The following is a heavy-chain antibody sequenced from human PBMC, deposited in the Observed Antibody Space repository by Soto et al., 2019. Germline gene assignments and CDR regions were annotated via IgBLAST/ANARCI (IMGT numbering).Heavy chain of an antibody. J-gene: IGHJ6*02. D-gene: IGHD3-16*01. CDR3: ARGNSVWGTNTYYYYGMDV. CDR1: GGSISSYY. Sequence: PSETLSLTCTVSGGSISSYYWSWIRQPAGKGLEWIGRIYTSGSTNYNPSLKSRVSMSVDTSKNQFSLRLSSVTAADTAMYYCARGNSVWGTNTYYYYGMDVWGQGTTVTVSS. V-gene: IGHV4-4*07. CDR2: IYTSGST.